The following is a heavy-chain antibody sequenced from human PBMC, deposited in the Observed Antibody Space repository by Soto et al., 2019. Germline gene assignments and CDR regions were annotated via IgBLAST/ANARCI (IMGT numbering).Heavy chain of an antibody. CDR3: ARGNRITIFGVVMYYFDY. V-gene: IGHV1-69*13. D-gene: IGHD3-3*01. CDR2: IIPIFGTA. Sequence: SVKVSCKASGGTFSSYAISWVRQAPGQGLEWMGGIIPIFGTANYAQKFQGRVTMTADESTSTAYMELSSLRSEDTAVYYCARGNRITIFGVVMYYFDYWGQGTLVTISS. CDR1: GGTFSSYA. J-gene: IGHJ4*02.